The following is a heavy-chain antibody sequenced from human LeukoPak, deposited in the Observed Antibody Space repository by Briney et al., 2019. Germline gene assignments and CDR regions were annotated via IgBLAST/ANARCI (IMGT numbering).Heavy chain of an antibody. CDR3: EREGIYCVNGVCYLDY. CDR1: GFKFDDYG. CDR2: ISWNGGNT. D-gene: IGHD2-8*01. V-gene: IGHV3-20*04. Sequence: PGGSLRLSCAASGFKFDDYGMSWVRQAPGKGLEWVSGISWNGGNTGYADSVKGRFTISRDNAKTSLFLQVNSLRADDTAFYYCEREGIYCVNGVCYLDYWGQGTLVTVSS. J-gene: IGHJ4*02.